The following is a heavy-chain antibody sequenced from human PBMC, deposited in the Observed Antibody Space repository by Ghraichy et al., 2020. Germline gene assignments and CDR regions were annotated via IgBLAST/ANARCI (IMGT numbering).Heavy chain of an antibody. D-gene: IGHD2-2*01. CDR3: GRCCSTISDVDIDY. J-gene: IGHJ4*02. Sequence: ASVKVSCKASGYSFNTYAMHWVRQAPGQRPEWMGWIHAADGTTKYSQKLQGRITITRDTSTNTAYMELSRLGSEDTAVYYCGRCCSTISDVDIDYWGQGSLVTVSS. CDR2: IHAADGTT. CDR1: GYSFNTYA. V-gene: IGHV1-3*01.